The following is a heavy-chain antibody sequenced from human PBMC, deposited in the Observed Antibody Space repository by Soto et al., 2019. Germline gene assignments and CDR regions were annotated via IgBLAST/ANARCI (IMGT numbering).Heavy chain of an antibody. D-gene: IGHD3-22*01. Sequence: GGSLRLSCAASGFTFSSYGMSWVRQAPGKGLAWVSGIVNTGVSTFYADSVKGRFTISRDNSKNTLYLQMNSLRAEDTAVYYCAKVTHYYDSSGFDYWGQGTLVTVSS. CDR1: GFTFSSYG. CDR2: IVNTGVST. V-gene: IGHV3-23*01. CDR3: AKVTHYYDSSGFDY. J-gene: IGHJ4*02.